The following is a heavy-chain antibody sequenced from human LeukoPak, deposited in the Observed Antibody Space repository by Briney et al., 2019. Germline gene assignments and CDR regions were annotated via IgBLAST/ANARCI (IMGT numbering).Heavy chain of an antibody. CDR2: ISVYSGNT. J-gene: IGHJ4*02. CDR1: GYTFSDYF. Sequence: ASVKVSCKASGYTFSDYFIHWVRQAPGQGLEWMGWISVYSGNTNFAQKFRGRVTMTTDRSTRTAYMELRSLRSDDTAVYFCAREGSYGPIDYWGQGTLVTVSS. CDR3: AREGSYGPIDY. D-gene: IGHD3-16*01. V-gene: IGHV1-18*04.